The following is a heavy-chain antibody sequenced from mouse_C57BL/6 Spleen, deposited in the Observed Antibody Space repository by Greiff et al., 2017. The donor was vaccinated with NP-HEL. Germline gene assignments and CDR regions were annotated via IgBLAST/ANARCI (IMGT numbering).Heavy chain of an antibody. CDR2: IDPNSGGT. CDR3: AREDYDSLAY. CDR1: GYTFTSYW. J-gene: IGHJ3*01. V-gene: IGHV1-72*01. Sequence: QVQLKQPGAELVKPGASVKLSCKASGYTFTSYWMHWVKQRPGRGLEWIGRIDPNSGGTKYNEKFKSKATLTVDKPSSTAYMQLSSLTSEDSAVYYCAREDYDSLAYWGQGTLVTVSA. D-gene: IGHD2-4*01.